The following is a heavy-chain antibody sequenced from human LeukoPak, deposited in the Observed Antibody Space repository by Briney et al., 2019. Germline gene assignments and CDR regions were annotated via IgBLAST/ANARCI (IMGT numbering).Heavy chain of an antibody. CDR1: EFTFSSYW. D-gene: IGHD3-3*01. CDR3: ARSGHIYYYYMDV. J-gene: IGHJ6*03. Sequence: GGSLRLSCAASEFTFSSYWMHWVRQAPGKGLVWVSRINSDGSSTSYADSVKGRFTISRDNAKNTLYLQMNSLRAEDTAVYYCARSGHIYYYYMDVWGKGTTVTVSS. CDR2: INSDGSST. V-gene: IGHV3-74*01.